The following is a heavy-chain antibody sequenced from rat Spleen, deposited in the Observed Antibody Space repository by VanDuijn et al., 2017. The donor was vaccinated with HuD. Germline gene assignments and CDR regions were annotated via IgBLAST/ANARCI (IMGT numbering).Heavy chain of an antibody. CDR2: ITNTGGST. CDR3: TRDRETTRAYYFDY. D-gene: IGHD1-4*01. Sequence: EVQLVESGGGLVQPGRSLKLSCVASGFTFTTYWMTWIRQSPGKGLEWVASITNTGGSTYYPDSVKGRFTISRDNAKSTLYLQMNSLRSEDTATYYCTRDRETTRAYYFDYWGQGVMVTVSS. V-gene: IGHV5-31*01. J-gene: IGHJ2*01. CDR1: GFTFTTYW.